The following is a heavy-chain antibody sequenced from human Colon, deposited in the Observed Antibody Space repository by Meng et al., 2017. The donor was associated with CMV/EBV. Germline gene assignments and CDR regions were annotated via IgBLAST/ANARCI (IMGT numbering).Heavy chain of an antibody. V-gene: IGHV3-64*02. CDR2: ISSNGGST. CDR3: ARGTGRTGYTAPGVSGYFDC. J-gene: IGHJ4*02. CDR1: GFTFSGYV. Sequence: GESLKISCGASGFTFSGYVMHWVRQAPGRGLEYVSVISSNGGSTYYADSVKGRFTISRDNSKNTLYLQMGSLRVEDMGVYYCARGTGRTGYTAPGVSGYFDCWGQGALVTVSS. D-gene: IGHD5-24*01.